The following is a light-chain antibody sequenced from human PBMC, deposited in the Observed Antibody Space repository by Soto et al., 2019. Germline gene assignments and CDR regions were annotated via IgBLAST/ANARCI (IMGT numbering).Light chain of an antibody. CDR2: KAS. CDR3: QHCKSICT. Sequence: GDRVTITCRASQSINTLLAWYQQKPGSAPQLPIYKASTLENGVPSRFSGSGSGTEFTLTITDLQPDDFATYYCQHCKSICTFGQGTKLEIK. J-gene: IGKJ2*02. CDR1: QSINTL. V-gene: IGKV1-5*03.